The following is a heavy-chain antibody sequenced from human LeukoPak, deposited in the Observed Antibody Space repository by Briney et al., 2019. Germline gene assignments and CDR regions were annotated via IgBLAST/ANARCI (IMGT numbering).Heavy chain of an antibody. CDR2: ISGSGGST. CDR3: AKDGDNSGYDSDAFDI. J-gene: IGHJ3*02. D-gene: IGHD5-12*01. CDR1: GFTFSRHA. V-gene: IGHV3-23*01. Sequence: GGSLRLSCAASGFTFSRHAMSWVRQAPGKGLEWVSAISGSGGSTYYADSVKGRFTISRDNSKNTLYLQMNSLRAEDTAVYYCAKDGDNSGYDSDAFDIWGQGTMVTVSS.